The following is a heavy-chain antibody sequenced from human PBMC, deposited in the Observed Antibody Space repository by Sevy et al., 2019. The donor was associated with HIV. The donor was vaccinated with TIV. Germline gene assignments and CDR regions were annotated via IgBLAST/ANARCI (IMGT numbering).Heavy chain of an antibody. CDR3: AKDRDWLGEHYFDS. D-gene: IGHD3-16*01. V-gene: IGHV3-23*01. CDR1: YFTFSAYA. CDR2: ISGSATGT. Sequence: GGSLRLSCAASYFTFSAYAMSWVRQAPGKGLEWVSTISGSATGTSFADSVKGRFTISRDNSKNTLDLQMNSLRPEDTAVYYCAKDRDWLGEHYFDSWGQGTLVTVSS. J-gene: IGHJ4*02.